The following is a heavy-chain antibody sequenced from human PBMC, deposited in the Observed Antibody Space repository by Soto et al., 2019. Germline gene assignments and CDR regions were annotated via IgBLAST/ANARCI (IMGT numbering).Heavy chain of an antibody. Sequence: GGSLRLSCAASGFTFSDHYIDWVRQAPGKGLEWVGRSRNKGNSYTTEYAASVKGRFTISRDDSKSSLYLQMNSLKPEDTAVYYCARGYCSSNGSSREGLSIMDVRDKGTTVTVSS. V-gene: IGHV3-72*01. CDR3: ARGYCSSNGSSREGLSIMDV. CDR2: SRNKGNSYTT. J-gene: IGHJ6*04. CDR1: GFTFSDHY. D-gene: IGHD2-2*01.